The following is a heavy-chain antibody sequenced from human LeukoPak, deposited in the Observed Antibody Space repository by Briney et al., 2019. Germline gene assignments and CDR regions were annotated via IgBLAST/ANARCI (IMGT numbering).Heavy chain of an antibody. CDR1: GGTFSSYA. D-gene: IGHD3-16*01. CDR3: ARDLNWGAMVLSFDL. Sequence: SVTVSCKASGGTFSSYAISWVRQAPGQGLEWMGGIIPIFGTANYAQKFQGRVTITADESTSTAYMELSSLRSEDTAVYYCARDLNWGAMVLSFDLWGRGTLVTVSS. V-gene: IGHV1-69*13. J-gene: IGHJ2*01. CDR2: IIPIFGTA.